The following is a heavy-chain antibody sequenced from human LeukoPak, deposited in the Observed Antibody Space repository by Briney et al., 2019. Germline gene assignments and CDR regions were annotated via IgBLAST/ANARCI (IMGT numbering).Heavy chain of an antibody. CDR2: ISYDGSNK. CDR3: VGIAVAGTRNY. J-gene: IGHJ4*02. CDR1: GFTFSSDA. D-gene: IGHD6-19*01. V-gene: IGHV3-30-3*01. Sequence: GGSLRLSCAASGFTFSSDAMHWVRQAPGKGLEWVAVISYDGSNKYYADSVKGRFTISRDNSKNTLYLQMNSLRAEDTAVYYCVGIAVAGTRNYWGQGTLVTVSS.